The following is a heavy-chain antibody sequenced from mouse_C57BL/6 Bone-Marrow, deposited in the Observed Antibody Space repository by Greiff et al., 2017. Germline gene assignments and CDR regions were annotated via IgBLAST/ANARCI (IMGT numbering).Heavy chain of an antibody. CDR1: GYTFTSSG. CDR3: ARRWNTYWWFAY. CDR2: IYPRSGNT. D-gene: IGHD5-2*01. J-gene: IGHJ3*01. V-gene: IGHV1-81*01. Sequence: VQLKQSGAELARPGASVKLSCKASGYTFTSSGISWVKQRTGQGLEWIGEIYPRSGNTYYNEKFKGKATLTADKSSSTAYMELRSLTSEDSAVYFCARRWNTYWWFAYWGQGTLVTVSA.